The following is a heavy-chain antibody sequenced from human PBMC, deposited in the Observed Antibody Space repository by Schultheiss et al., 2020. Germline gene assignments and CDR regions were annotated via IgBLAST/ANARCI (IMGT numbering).Heavy chain of an antibody. CDR2: ISYDGSNK. J-gene: IGHJ3*02. D-gene: IGHD3-22*01. CDR1: GFTFSSYA. CDR3: AVSSGRYEDDAFDI. V-gene: IGHV3-30*04. Sequence: GESLKISCAASGFTFSSYAMHWVRQAPGKGLEWVAVISYDGSNKYYADSVKGRFTISRDNSKNTLYLQMNSLRAEDTAVYYCAVSSGRYEDDAFDIWGQGTMVTVSS.